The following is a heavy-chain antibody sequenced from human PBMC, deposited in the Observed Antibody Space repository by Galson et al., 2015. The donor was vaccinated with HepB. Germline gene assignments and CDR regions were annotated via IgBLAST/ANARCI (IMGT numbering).Heavy chain of an antibody. V-gene: IGHV3-21*01. CDR2: ISSISDYI. CDR3: AREHCGSTRCSLSFDY. Sequence: SLRLSCAASGFTFSTYTLNWVRQAPGKGLEWVSSISSISDYIYYADSVKGRFTISRDNTKDSLYLQLNSLRAEDTAVYYCAREHCGSTRCSLSFDYWGQGTLVTVSS. CDR1: GFTFSTYT. D-gene: IGHD2-2*01. J-gene: IGHJ4*02.